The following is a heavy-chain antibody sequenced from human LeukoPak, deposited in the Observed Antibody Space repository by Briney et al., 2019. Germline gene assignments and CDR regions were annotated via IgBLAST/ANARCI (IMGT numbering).Heavy chain of an antibody. D-gene: IGHD2-2*01. CDR3: ARAKGYCSSTSCAYYFDY. CDR1: GFTFSSYW. Sequence: PGGSLRLSCAASGFTFSSYWMSWVRQAPGKGLEWVANIKQDGSEKYYVDSVKGRFTISRDNAKNSLYLQMNSLRAEDTAVYYCARAKGYCSSTSCAYYFDYWGQGTLVTVSS. J-gene: IGHJ4*02. V-gene: IGHV3-7*01. CDR2: IKQDGSEK.